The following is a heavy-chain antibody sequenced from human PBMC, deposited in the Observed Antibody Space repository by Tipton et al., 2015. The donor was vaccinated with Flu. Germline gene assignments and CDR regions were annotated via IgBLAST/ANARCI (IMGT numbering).Heavy chain of an antibody. CDR2: ISPDGDDI. CDR3: ARDPRVGGGNYWASNRFDP. Sequence: SGFTFSSHGMHWVRQAPGKGLEWVAVISPDGDDIYYRDSVKGRFTISRDNSKNTLYLQIDSLRPEDTAVYYCARDPRVGGGNYWASNRFDPWGQGSLVTVSS. J-gene: IGHJ5*02. CDR1: GFTFSSHG. D-gene: IGHD1-26*01. V-gene: IGHV3-30*03.